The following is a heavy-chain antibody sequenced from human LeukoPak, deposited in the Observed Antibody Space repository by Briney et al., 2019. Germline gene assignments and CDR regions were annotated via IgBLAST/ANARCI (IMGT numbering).Heavy chain of an antibody. CDR3: ARDDRYCSSTSCSHFDY. Sequence: GGSLRLSCAASGFTFSSYEMNWVRQAPGKGLEWVSYISSSGSTIYYADSVKGRFTISSDNAKNSLYLQMNSLRAEDTAVYYCARDDRYCSSTSCSHFDYWGQGTLVTVSS. D-gene: IGHD2-2*01. CDR2: ISSSGSTI. J-gene: IGHJ4*02. CDR1: GFTFSSYE. V-gene: IGHV3-48*03.